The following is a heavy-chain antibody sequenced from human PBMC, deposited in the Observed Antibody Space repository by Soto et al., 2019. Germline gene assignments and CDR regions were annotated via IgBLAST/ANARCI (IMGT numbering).Heavy chain of an antibody. CDR3: ARDRGDGYNWSYFQH. V-gene: IGHV1-46*03. CDR1: GYTFTSYY. J-gene: IGHJ1*01. D-gene: IGHD5-12*01. Sequence: ASVKVSCKASGYTFTSYYMHWVRQAPGQGLEWMGIINPSGGSTSYAQKFQGRVTMTRDTSTSTVYMELSSLRSEDTAVYYCARDRGDGYNWSYFQHWGQGTLVTVSS. CDR2: INPSGGST.